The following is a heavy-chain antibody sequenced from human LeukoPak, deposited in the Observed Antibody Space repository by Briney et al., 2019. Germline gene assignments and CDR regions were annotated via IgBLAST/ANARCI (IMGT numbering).Heavy chain of an antibody. CDR1: GFTFSSYG. CDR3: AKQYYYFDY. Sequence: GGSLRLSCAASGFTFSSYGMHWVRQAPGKGLEWVAFIRYDGSNKYYADSVKGRFTISRDNSKNTLYLQMNSLRAEDTAVYYCAKQYYYFDYWGQGTLVTVSS. CDR2: IRYDGSNK. V-gene: IGHV3-30*02. J-gene: IGHJ4*02. D-gene: IGHD2-15*01.